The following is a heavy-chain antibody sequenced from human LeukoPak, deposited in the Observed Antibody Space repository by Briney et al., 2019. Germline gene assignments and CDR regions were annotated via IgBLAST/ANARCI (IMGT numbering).Heavy chain of an antibody. CDR1: GYTFTSYG. CDR3: ARDIVVVPAAIFGPGYYYYGMDV. V-gene: IGHV1-18*01. D-gene: IGHD2-2*01. CDR2: ISAYNGRT. Sequence: ASVKVSCKASGYTFTSYGISWVRQAPGQGLEWMGWISAYNGRTYYAQNLQGRVTMTTDTATSTAYMELRSLRSDDTAVYYCARDIVVVPAAIFGPGYYYYGMDVWGQGTTVTVSS. J-gene: IGHJ6*02.